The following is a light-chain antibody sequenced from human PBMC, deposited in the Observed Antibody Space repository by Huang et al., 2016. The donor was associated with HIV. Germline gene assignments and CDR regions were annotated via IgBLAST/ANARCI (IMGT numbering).Light chain of an antibody. Sequence: IQMDQSPSSLSASVGDRVTITCRASQSIDNYLNWYQQKPGKAPNLLIYGTSNLQSGVPSRFSGRGSGTDFTLTISGLHPDDSATYYCQQSYSTVYTFGQGTKLEI. CDR2: GTS. CDR3: QQSYSTVYT. J-gene: IGKJ2*01. V-gene: IGKV1-39*01. CDR1: QSIDNY.